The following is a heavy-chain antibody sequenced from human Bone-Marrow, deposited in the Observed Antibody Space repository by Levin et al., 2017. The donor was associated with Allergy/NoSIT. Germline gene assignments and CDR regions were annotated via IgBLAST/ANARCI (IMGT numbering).Heavy chain of an antibody. V-gene: IGHV2-26*01. CDR2: IFSKDEK. CDR3: ARTTSQDFDWLLTYGFDV. D-gene: IGHD3-9*01. J-gene: IGHJ6*02. CDR1: GFSLRNEKMG. Sequence: VSGPTLVKPTETLTLTCTVSGFSLRNEKMGVSWIRQPPGKALEWLAHIFSKDEKAYSTSLKTRVTISKDTSKRQVVLTMTNMDPVDTGTYYCARTTSQDFDWLLTYGFDVWGQGATVTVSS.